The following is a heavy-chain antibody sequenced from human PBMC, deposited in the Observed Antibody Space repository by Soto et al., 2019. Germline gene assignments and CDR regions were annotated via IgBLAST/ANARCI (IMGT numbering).Heavy chain of an antibody. CDR3: ARNKSSNIYGMEV. V-gene: IGHV3-21*02. CDR1: GFTFSSYS. D-gene: IGHD6-6*01. CDR2: IRSSSFSI. Sequence: EVQLVESGGGLVKPGGSLRLSCAASGFTFSSYSMNWVRQAPGKGLEWVSSIRSSSFSISYAESVKGRFSISRVNAQISLHLQMDNLGAEVTAVYYCARNKSSNIYGMEVWGLGTTVSVYS. J-gene: IGHJ6*02.